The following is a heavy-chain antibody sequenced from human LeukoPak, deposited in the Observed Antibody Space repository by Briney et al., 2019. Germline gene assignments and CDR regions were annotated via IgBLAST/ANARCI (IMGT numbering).Heavy chain of an antibody. Sequence: PSETLSLTCAVCGGSFSGYYWSWIRQPPGKGLEWIGEINHSGSTNYNPSLKSRVTLSVDTSKNQFSLKLSSVTAADTAVYYCASSFDWLLSEKKSNWFDPWGQGTLVTVSS. CDR3: ASSFDWLLSEKKSNWFDP. CDR2: INHSGST. V-gene: IGHV4-34*01. J-gene: IGHJ5*02. CDR1: GGSFSGYY. D-gene: IGHD3-9*01.